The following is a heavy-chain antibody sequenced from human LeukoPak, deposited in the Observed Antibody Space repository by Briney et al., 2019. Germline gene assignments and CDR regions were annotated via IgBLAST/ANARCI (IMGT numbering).Heavy chain of an antibody. Sequence: SQTLSLTCAVSGGSISSGGYSWSWIRQPPGKGLEWNGYIYHSGSTYYNPSLKSRVTISVDRSKNQFSLKLSSVTAADTAVYYCARGRKELGYCSSTSCYAFDIWGQGTMVTVSS. CDR2: IYHSGST. J-gene: IGHJ3*02. V-gene: IGHV4-30-2*01. D-gene: IGHD2-2*01. CDR3: ARGRKELGYCSSTSCYAFDI. CDR1: GGSISSGGYS.